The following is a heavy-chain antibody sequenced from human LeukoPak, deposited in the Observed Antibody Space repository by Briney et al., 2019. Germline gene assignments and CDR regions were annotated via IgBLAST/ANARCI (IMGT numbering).Heavy chain of an antibody. CDR2: IYHSGST. CDR3: ARAGGHFYDSTGYGPHYYFQY. Sequence: PSETLSLTCTVSGYSISSGYYWGWIRQPPGKGLEWIGSIYHSGSTYYNPSLKSRVTISVDTSKNQFSLKLSSVTAADTAVYYCARAGGHFYDSTGYGPHYYFQYWGQGTLVTVSS. CDR1: GYSISSGYY. V-gene: IGHV4-38-2*02. D-gene: IGHD3-22*01. J-gene: IGHJ1*01.